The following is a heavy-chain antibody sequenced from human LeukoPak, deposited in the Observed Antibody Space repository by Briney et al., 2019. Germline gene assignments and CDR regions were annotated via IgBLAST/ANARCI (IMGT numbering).Heavy chain of an antibody. CDR3: ASSEWELLRWFDP. D-gene: IGHD1-26*01. CDR1: GYTFTIYY. V-gene: IGHV1-46*01. CDR2: INPSGGST. J-gene: IGHJ5*02. Sequence: ASVTVSCKASGYTFTIYYMHWVRQAPGQGLEWMGIINPSGGSTSYAQKFQGRVTMTRDTSTSTVYMELSSLRSEDTAVYYCASSEWELLRWFDPWGQGTLVTVSS.